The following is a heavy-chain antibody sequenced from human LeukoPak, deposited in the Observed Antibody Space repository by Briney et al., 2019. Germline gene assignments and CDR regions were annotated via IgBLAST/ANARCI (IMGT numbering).Heavy chain of an antibody. CDR3: ARGIGRYGDPPGWFDP. CDR1: GCTFSIYA. Sequence: ASVTVSCKASGCTFSIYAISWVRQAPAQGLEWMGGVIPIFGTANYAQKFQGRVTITADESTSTAYMELSSLRSEDTAVYYCARGIGRYGDPPGWFDPWGQGTLVTVSS. CDR2: VIPIFGTA. J-gene: IGHJ5*02. V-gene: IGHV1-69*13. D-gene: IGHD4-17*01.